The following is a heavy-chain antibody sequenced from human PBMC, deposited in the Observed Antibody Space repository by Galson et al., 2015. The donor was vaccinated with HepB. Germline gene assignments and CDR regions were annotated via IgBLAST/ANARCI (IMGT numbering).Heavy chain of an antibody. Sequence: SLRLSCAASGFTFSSYSMNWVRQAPGKGLEWVSYISSSSSTIYYADSVKGRFTISRDNAKNSLYLQMNSLRAEDTAVYYCARAYYGSGSYIFDYWGQGTLVTVSS. CDR3: ARAYYGSGSYIFDY. D-gene: IGHD3-10*01. CDR2: ISSSSSTI. J-gene: IGHJ4*02. V-gene: IGHV3-48*01. CDR1: GFTFSSYS.